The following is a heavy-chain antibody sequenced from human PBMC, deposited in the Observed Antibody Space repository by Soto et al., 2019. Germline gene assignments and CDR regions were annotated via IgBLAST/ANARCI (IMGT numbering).Heavy chain of an antibody. Sequence: EVQLVETGGGLIQPGGSLRLSCAASGFTVSSNYMSWVRQAPGKGLEWVSVIYSGGSTYYADSVKGRFTISRDNSKNTLYLQMNSLRAEDTAVYYCARDGFKADSNPDYYYYGMDVWGQGTTVTVSS. CDR2: IYSGGST. D-gene: IGHD4-4*01. CDR1: GFTVSSNY. V-gene: IGHV3-53*02. CDR3: ARDGFKADSNPDYYYYGMDV. J-gene: IGHJ6*02.